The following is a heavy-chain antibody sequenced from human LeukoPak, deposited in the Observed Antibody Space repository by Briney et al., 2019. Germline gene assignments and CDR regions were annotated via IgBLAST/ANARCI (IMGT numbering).Heavy chain of an antibody. Sequence: SETLSFTCSVSGGSITNYYWSWIRQPPGKGLEGIGYIYTSGNTNSNPSLKSRVTMSLDTSKNQFSLNLTSVTPADTAIYYCTRRPYTGWFLDWVQGTLVTVSS. V-gene: IGHV4-4*09. CDR3: TRRPYTGWFLD. D-gene: IGHD3-10*01. J-gene: IGHJ4*02. CDR1: GGSITNYY. CDR2: IYTSGNT.